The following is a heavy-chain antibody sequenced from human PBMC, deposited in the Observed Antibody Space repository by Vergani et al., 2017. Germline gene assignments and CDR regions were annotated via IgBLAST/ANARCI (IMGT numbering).Heavy chain of an antibody. D-gene: IGHD2-15*01. Sequence: QVQLQESGPGLVKPSQTLSLTCTVSGGPINSHNYYWSWIRQPAGKGLGWIGRIHTSRSTNYNPSLKSRVTMSEDTSKNQFSLNLTSVTAADTAVYFCARGSCLGGSCYKPLFDYWGQGILVTVSS. CDR1: GGPINSHNYY. CDR3: ARGSCLGGSCYKPLFDY. V-gene: IGHV4-61*02. CDR2: IHTSRST. J-gene: IGHJ4*02.